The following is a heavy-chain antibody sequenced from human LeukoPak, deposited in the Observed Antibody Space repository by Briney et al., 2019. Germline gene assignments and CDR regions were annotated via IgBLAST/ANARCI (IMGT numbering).Heavy chain of an antibody. CDR2: INHSGST. Sequence: SETLSLTCVVYGGSFSGYYWSWIRQPPGKGLEWIGEINHSGSTNYNPSLKSRVTISVDTSKNQFSLKLSSVTAADTAVYYCARGTIFGWFDPWGQGTLVTVSS. J-gene: IGHJ5*02. CDR3: ARGTIFGWFDP. CDR1: GGSFSGYY. D-gene: IGHD3-9*01. V-gene: IGHV4-34*01.